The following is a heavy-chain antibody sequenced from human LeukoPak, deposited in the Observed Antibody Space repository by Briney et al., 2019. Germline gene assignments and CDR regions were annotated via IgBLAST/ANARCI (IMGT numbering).Heavy chain of an antibody. CDR2: ISYDGSNK. V-gene: IGHV3-30*19. Sequence: GGSLRLSCAPSGFTFSRDDMRWVRQAPGKGLEWVAVISYDGSNKYYADSVKGRFTISRDNSKNTLYLQMNSLRAEDTAVYYYARDWGYYYDSSGSSAPPRHWGQGTLVTVSS. J-gene: IGHJ1*01. CDR3: ARDWGYYYDSSGSSAPPRH. D-gene: IGHD3-22*01. CDR1: GFTFSRDD.